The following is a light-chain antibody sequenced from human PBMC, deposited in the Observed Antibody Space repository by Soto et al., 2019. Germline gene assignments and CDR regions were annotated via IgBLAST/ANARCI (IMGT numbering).Light chain of an antibody. CDR1: QSVSSN. J-gene: IGKJ1*01. CDR3: QHYNNWWT. V-gene: IGKV3-15*01. Sequence: EIVMTQSPATLSVSPGERATLSCRASQSVSSNLAWYQQKPGQAPRLLIYGASTRATGIPARFSGSGSGTEFTLTISSLQSEDFALYYCQHYNNWWTFGQGTKVDIK. CDR2: GAS.